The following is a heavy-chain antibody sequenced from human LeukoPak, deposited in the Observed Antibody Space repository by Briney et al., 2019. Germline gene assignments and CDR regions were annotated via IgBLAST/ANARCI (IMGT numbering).Heavy chain of an antibody. V-gene: IGHV3-30*02. D-gene: IGHD3-22*01. Sequence: GGSLRLSCAASGFTFSSYGMRWVRQAPGKGLEWVSFIRYDGSNEYYADSVRGRFTISRDNSKNTLYLQMNSLRAEDTAVYYCARLNYYDSSGFDYWGQGTLVTVSS. J-gene: IGHJ4*02. CDR2: IRYDGSNE. CDR1: GFTFSSYG. CDR3: ARLNYYDSSGFDY.